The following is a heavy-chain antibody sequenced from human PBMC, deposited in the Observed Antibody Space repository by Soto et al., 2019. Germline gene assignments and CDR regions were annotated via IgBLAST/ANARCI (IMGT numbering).Heavy chain of an antibody. CDR1: GFVFSRYE. CDR3: XXAYYYDSAXXXXXXX. Sequence: EVQLVESGGGLVQPGGSLRLSCAASGFVFSRYEMNWVRQAPGKGLEWVSYISSSGSTIYYADSVKGRFTISRDNAKNXLXXXXXSLRAXXXXXXXXXXAYYYDSAXXXXXXXWGQ. CDR2: ISSSGSTI. J-gene: IGHJ1*01. D-gene: IGHD3-22*01. V-gene: IGHV3-48*03.